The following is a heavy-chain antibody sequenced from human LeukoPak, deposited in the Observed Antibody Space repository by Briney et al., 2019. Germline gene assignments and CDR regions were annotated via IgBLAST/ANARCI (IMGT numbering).Heavy chain of an antibody. CDR3: ARSGYDFWSGYPDY. CDR1: GYTFSGYY. V-gene: IGHV1-2*02. J-gene: IGHJ4*02. CDR2: INPNSGGT. Sequence: ASVKVSCKASGYTFSGYYMHWVRQAPGQGLEWMGWINPNSGGTSYAQKFQGRVTMTRDTSISTAYMELSRLRSDDTAVYYCARSGYDFWSGYPDYWGQGTLVTVSS. D-gene: IGHD3-3*01.